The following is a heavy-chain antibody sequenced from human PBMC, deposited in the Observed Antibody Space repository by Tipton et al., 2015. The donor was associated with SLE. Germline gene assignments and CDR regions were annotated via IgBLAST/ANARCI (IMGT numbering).Heavy chain of an antibody. J-gene: IGHJ4*02. V-gene: IGHV4-4*07. Sequence: TLSLTCTVSGDSIRSSMTTYYWSWVRQSAGKGPEWMGRSFVSGTTNYNPSLKSRIALSVDTYKNQFSLKLSSVTAADTAVYYCARFWGRNSWYFDYWGQGTLVTVSS. CDR1: GDSIRSSMTTYY. CDR3: ARFWGRNSWYFDY. CDR2: SFVSGTT. D-gene: IGHD6-13*01.